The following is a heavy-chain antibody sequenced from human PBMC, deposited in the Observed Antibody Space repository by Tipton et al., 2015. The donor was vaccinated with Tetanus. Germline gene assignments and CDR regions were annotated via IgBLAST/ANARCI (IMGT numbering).Heavy chain of an antibody. J-gene: IGHJ5*02. D-gene: IGHD3-10*01. V-gene: IGHV3-11*01. CDR3: AKDPYGSGVNWFDP. Sequence: SLRLSRAASGFIFSDYYMSWIRQAPGKGLEWVSYISSSGSTIYYADSVKGRFTISRDNAKNSLYLQMNSLRAEDTAVYYCAKDPYGSGVNWFDPWGQGTLVTVSS. CDR2: ISSSGSTI. CDR1: GFIFSDYY.